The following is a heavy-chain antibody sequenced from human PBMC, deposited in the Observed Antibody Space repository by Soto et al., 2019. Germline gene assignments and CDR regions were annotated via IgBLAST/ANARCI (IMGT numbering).Heavy chain of an antibody. D-gene: IGHD6-19*01. J-gene: IGHJ4*02. CDR3: AQVFSNPRPGLGSFGS. V-gene: IGHV3-23*01. CDR2: ISGGGDNT. CDR1: GFTFSSYS. Sequence: GGSPRLSCAASGFTFSSYSMSWVRQAPGKGLEWVSSISGGGDNTYYADSGKGRFTISRDNSKNTLYLQLNGLRAEDTALYYCAQVFSNPRPGLGSFGSWGQGTLVTVSS.